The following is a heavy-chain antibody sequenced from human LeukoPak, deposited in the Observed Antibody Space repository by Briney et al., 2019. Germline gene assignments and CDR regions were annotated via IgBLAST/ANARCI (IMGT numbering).Heavy chain of an antibody. D-gene: IGHD2-15*01. CDR3: ARHEGYSRWTYYYYMDV. CDR2: INTSGNT. CDR1: GGSISSGNFY. J-gene: IGHJ6*03. Sequence: SETLSLTCSVSGGSISSGNFYWSWIRQPAGRGLQWIGRINTSGNTNYNPSLKSRVTISVDTSKNQFSLKVSSVTAADTAVYYCARHEGYSRWTYYYYMDVWGKGTTVTVSS. V-gene: IGHV4-61*02.